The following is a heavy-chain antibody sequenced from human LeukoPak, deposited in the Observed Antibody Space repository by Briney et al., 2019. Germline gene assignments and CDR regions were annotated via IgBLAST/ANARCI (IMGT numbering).Heavy chain of an antibody. V-gene: IGHV3-23*01. Sequence: GGSLRLSCAASGFTFSDYAMSWVRQAPGKGLEWVSSISGSGSLTYFVDPVKGRFTISRDNSKNTLYLQMNSLRVEDTAVYYCARDLDDYNTQPPVFQYWGQGTLVTVSS. J-gene: IGHJ1*01. D-gene: IGHD5-24*01. CDR1: GFTFSDYA. CDR2: ISGSGSLT. CDR3: ARDLDDYNTQPPVFQY.